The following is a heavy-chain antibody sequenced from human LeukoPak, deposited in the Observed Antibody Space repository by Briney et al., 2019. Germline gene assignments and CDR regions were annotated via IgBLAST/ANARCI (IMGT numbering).Heavy chain of an antibody. Sequence: ASVKVSCKASGYTFTSYGISWVRQAPGQGLEWMGWISAYNGNTNYAQKFQGRVTMTRDTSTGTVYMKLSSLRSEDTAVYYCAREGRVGALDYWGQGTLVTVSS. J-gene: IGHJ4*02. CDR2: ISAYNGNT. D-gene: IGHD1-26*01. CDR1: GYTFTSYG. CDR3: AREGRVGALDY. V-gene: IGHV1-18*01.